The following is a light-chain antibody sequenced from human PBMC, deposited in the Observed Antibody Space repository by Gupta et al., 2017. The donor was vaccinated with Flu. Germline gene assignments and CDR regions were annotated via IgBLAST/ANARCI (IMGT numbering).Light chain of an antibody. CDR1: SSNIGAGYD. CDR3: QSYDSGLSGLM. V-gene: IGLV1-40*01. CDR2: ANS. J-gene: IGLJ3*02. Sequence: QSLLPHPPPVPGPPGQRVTIPCTVPSSNIGAGYDVHWYQQLPEAAPKLLIYANSDRPSGVPDRFSGSKSGTSASLAITGLQAEDEADYYCQSYDSGLSGLMFGGGTKLTVL.